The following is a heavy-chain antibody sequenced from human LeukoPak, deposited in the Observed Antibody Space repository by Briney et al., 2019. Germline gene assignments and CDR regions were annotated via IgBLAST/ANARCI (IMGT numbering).Heavy chain of an antibody. J-gene: IGHJ4*02. CDR1: GYTFTSYG. V-gene: IGHV1-18*01. D-gene: IGHD2-15*01. Sequence: ASVKVSCKXSGYTFTSYGISWVRQAPGQGLEWMGWISAYNGNTNYSQKLQGRVTMTTDTSTSTAYMELRSLRSDDAAVYYCAGGYCSGGSCYSDDYWGQRTLVTVSS. CDR2: ISAYNGNT. CDR3: AGGYCSGGSCYSDDY.